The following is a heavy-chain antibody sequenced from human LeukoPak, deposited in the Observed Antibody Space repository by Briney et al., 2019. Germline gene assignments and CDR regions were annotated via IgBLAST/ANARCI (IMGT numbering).Heavy chain of an antibody. V-gene: IGHV3-33*01. CDR3: ARDRGTAVSGFGY. Sequence: GGSLRLSCATSGFTFSSSGMHWVRQAPGKGLEWVALIWYDGSNKNYADSVKGRFTIPRDNSKNTLYLQMNSLRAEDTAVYYCARDRGTAVSGFGYWGQGTLVTVSS. D-gene: IGHD6-19*01. CDR1: GFTFSSSG. CDR2: IWYDGSNK. J-gene: IGHJ4*02.